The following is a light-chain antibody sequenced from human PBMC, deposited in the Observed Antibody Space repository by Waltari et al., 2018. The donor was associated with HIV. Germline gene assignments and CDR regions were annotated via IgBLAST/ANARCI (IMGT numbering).Light chain of an antibody. J-gene: IGLJ2*01. CDR1: SSDVGSYNL. CDR2: DGS. Sequence: QSALTHPASVSGSPGQSITISCSGTSSDVGSYNLVSWYQHHPGKAPKLIIYDGSRRPSGVSYRFSGSKFGNLASLTISGLQAEDEADYYCCSYTSYSSRIFGGGTKLTVL. V-gene: IGLV2-23*01. CDR3: CSYTSYSSRI.